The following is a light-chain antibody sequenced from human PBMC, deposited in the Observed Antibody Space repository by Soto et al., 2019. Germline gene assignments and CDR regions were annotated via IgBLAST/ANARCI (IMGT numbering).Light chain of an antibody. Sequence: QSVLTQPASVSGSPGQSITISCTGTSSDVGGYNYVSWYQHHPGKAPKLMIFDVSNRPSGVSNRFSGAKSGNTASLTSSGLQPEDEADDYCSSYTTSNTRQIVFGTGTKLTVL. CDR2: DVS. CDR1: SSDVGGYNY. J-gene: IGLJ1*01. CDR3: SSYTTSNTRQIV. V-gene: IGLV2-14*03.